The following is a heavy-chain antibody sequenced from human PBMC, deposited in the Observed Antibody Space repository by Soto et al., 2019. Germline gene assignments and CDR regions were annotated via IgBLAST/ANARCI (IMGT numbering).Heavy chain of an antibody. CDR2: ISSNGGST. D-gene: IGHD2-2*01. CDR3: VRDTLPLLPAAPYYYYYGMDV. J-gene: IGHJ6*02. Sequence: PGGSLRLSCSASGFTFSSYAMHWVRQAPGKGLEYVSAISSNGGSTYYADSVKGRFTISRDNSKNTLYLQMSSLRAEDTAVYYCVRDTLPLLPAAPYYYYYGMDVWGQGTTVSVSS. CDR1: GFTFSSYA. V-gene: IGHV3-64D*08.